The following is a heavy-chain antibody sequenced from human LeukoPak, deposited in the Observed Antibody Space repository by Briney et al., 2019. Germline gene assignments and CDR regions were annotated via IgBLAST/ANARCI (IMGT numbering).Heavy chain of an antibody. V-gene: IGHV1-69*06. CDR1: GGTFSSYA. CDR3: ARTPMVRGVIFDDY. D-gene: IGHD3-10*01. CDR2: IIPIFGTA. J-gene: IGHJ4*02. Sequence: SVKVSCKASGGTFSSYAISWVRQAPGQGLEWMGGIIPIFGTANYAQKFQGRVTITADKSTSTAYMELSSLRSEDTAVYYCARTPMVRGVIFDDYWGQGTPVTVSS.